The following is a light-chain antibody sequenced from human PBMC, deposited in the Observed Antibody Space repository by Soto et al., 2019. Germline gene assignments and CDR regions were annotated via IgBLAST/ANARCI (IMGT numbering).Light chain of an antibody. CDR3: QQRSNWIT. CDR2: GAS. J-gene: IGKJ5*01. V-gene: IGKV3-11*01. CDR1: QSISDT. Sequence: EIVMTQSPATLSVSPGGRATLSCRASQSISDTLAWYQQKPGQAPRLLIYGASNRATGIPARFSGSGSGTDFTLTISSLEHEDFAVYYCQQRSNWITFGQGTRLEIK.